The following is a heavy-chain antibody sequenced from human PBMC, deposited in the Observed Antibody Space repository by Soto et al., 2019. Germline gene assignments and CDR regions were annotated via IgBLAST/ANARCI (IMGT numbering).Heavy chain of an antibody. CDR2: INHSGST. Sequence: SETLSLTCAVNGGSFSGDYWTWIRQPPGTGLEWIGEINHSGSTNYNPSLKSRVTISVDTAKNQFSLKLTSVTAADTAVYYCASDKIPRIFDYWGQGTLVTVSS. D-gene: IGHD2-21*01. CDR3: ASDKIPRIFDY. CDR1: GGSFSGDY. J-gene: IGHJ4*02. V-gene: IGHV4-34*01.